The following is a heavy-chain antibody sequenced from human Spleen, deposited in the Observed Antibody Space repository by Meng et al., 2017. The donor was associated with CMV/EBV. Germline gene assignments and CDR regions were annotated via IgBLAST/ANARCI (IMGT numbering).Heavy chain of an antibody. CDR2: TRNKANSYTT. D-gene: IGHD6-6*01. CDR3: VRGSSSLRDFDY. Sequence: ASGFTFIDPYMDWVRQAPGKGLEWVGRTRNKANSYTTEYAASVKGRFAISRDDSENSLYLQMNSLKTEDTAVYYCVRGSSSLRDFDYWGQGTLVTVSS. J-gene: IGHJ4*02. V-gene: IGHV3-72*01. CDR1: GFTFIDPY.